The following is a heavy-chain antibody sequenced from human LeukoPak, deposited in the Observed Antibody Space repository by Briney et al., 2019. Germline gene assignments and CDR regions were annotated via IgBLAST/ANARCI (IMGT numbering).Heavy chain of an antibody. V-gene: IGHV3-30*18. CDR1: GFTFNSFG. CDR3: AKDGAVAENWFDP. J-gene: IGHJ5*02. Sequence: PGGSLRLSCAASGFTFNSFGMHWVRQAPGKGLEWVAVISYDGSNKYYADSVKGRFTISRDNSKNTLYLQMNSLRAEDTAVYYCAKDGAVAENWFDPWGQGTLVTVSS. D-gene: IGHD6-19*01. CDR2: ISYDGSNK.